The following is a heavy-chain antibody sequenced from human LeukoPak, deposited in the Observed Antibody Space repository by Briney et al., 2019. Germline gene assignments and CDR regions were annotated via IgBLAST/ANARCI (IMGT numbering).Heavy chain of an antibody. CDR3: AHPSGIAAAGADY. V-gene: IGHV1-69*13. CDR2: IIPIFGTA. CDR1: GGTFSSYA. D-gene: IGHD6-13*01. J-gene: IGHJ4*02. Sequence: GASVTVTCKASGGTFSSYAISWVRQAPGQGLEWMGGIIPIFGTANYAQKFQGRVTITADESTSTAYMELSSLRSEDTAVYYCAHPSGIAAAGADYWGQGTLVTVSS.